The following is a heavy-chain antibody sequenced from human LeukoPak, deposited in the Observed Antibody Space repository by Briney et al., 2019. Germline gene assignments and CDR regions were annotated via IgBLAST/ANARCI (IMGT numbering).Heavy chain of an antibody. CDR1: GFTFDDYD. J-gene: IGHJ4*02. Sequence: GGSLRLSCATSGFTFDDYDMSWVRQTPGRGLEWVSGINWSGGSTGYEDSVKGRFTVSRDNAKNSLYLHMNSLRAEDTALYYCARGWPQLGYFDYWGQGTLVTVSS. CDR2: INWSGGST. CDR3: ARGWPQLGYFDY. V-gene: IGHV3-20*04. D-gene: IGHD5-24*01.